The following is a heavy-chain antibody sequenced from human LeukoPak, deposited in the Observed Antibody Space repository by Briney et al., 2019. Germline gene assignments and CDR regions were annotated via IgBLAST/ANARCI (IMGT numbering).Heavy chain of an antibody. CDR1: GGSFSGYY. Sequence: PSETLSLTCAVYGGSFSGYYWSWIRQPPGKGLEWIGEINHSGSTNYNPSLKSRVTISVDTSKNQFSLKLSSVTAADTAVYYCARGRPGRKYCSGSSCLCGYFDYWGQGTLVTVSS. V-gene: IGHV4-34*01. CDR2: INHSGST. D-gene: IGHD2-15*01. J-gene: IGHJ4*02. CDR3: ARGRPGRKYCSGSSCLCGYFDY.